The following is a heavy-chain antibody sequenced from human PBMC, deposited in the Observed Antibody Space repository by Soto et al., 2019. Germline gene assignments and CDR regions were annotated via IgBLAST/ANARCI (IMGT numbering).Heavy chain of an antibody. CDR2: IIPIFGTA. Sequence: SVKVSCKASGGTFSSYAISWVRQAPGQGLEWMGGIIPIFGTANYAQKFQGRVTITADESTSTAYMELSSLRSEDTAVYYCAKGRAARSYNWFDPWGQGTLVTVSS. V-gene: IGHV1-69*13. CDR3: AKGRAARSYNWFDP. D-gene: IGHD6-6*01. CDR1: GGTFSSYA. J-gene: IGHJ5*02.